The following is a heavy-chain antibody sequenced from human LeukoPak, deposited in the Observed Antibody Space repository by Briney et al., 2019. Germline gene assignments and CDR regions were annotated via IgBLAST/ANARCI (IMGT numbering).Heavy chain of an antibody. CDR1: GFTFSSYS. CDR2: ISSSSSYI. D-gene: IGHD2-2*02. CDR3: VRGSCSSTSCYRSFDY. J-gene: IGHJ4*02. V-gene: IGHV3-21*01. Sequence: PGGSLRLSCAASGFTFSSYSMNWVRQAPGKGLEWVSSISSSSSYIYYADSVKGRFTISRDNAKNTLYLQMNSLRAEDTAVYYCVRGSCSSTSCYRSFDYWGQGTQVTVSS.